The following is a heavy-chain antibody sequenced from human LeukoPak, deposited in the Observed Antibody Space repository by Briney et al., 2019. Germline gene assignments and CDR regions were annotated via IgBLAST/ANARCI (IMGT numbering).Heavy chain of an antibody. J-gene: IGHJ5*02. CDR1: GGSFSGYY. CDR2: INHSGST. V-gene: IGHV4-34*01. D-gene: IGHD6-6*01. Sequence: ASETLSLTCAVYGGSFSGYYWSWIPQPPGKGLEWIGEINHSGSTNYNPSLKSRVTISVDTSKNQFSLKVSSVTAADTAVYYCARRIAARPRGYWFDPWGQGTLVTVSS. CDR3: ARRIAARPRGYWFDP.